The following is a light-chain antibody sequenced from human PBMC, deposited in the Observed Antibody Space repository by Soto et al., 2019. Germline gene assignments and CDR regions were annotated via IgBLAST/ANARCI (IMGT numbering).Light chain of an antibody. V-gene: IGLV2-14*01. CDR3: CSYAGSYTLV. Sequence: QSALTQPASVSGSPGQSITISCTGTSSDVGGYDYVSWYQQRPGKAPKLVIYEVSNRPSGVSNRFSGSKSGNTASLTISGLQAEDEGDYYCCSYAGSYTLVFGGGTKLTVL. CDR1: SSDVGGYDY. J-gene: IGLJ3*02. CDR2: EVS.